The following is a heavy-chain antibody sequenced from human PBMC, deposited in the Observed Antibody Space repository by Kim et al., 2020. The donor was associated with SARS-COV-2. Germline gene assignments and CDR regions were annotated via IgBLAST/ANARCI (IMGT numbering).Heavy chain of an antibody. V-gene: IGHV3-48*02. CDR2: ISSSSSTI. CDR1: GFTFSSYS. J-gene: IGHJ6*02. D-gene: IGHD3-9*01. Sequence: GGSLRLSCAASGFTFSSYSMNWVRQAPGKGLEWVSYISSSSSTIYYAASVKGRFTISRDNAKHSLYLQMNSLRDEDTAVYYCASKTLRYFCWFSSNYGMDVWGQGTNVTVSS. CDR3: ASKTLRYFCWFSSNYGMDV.